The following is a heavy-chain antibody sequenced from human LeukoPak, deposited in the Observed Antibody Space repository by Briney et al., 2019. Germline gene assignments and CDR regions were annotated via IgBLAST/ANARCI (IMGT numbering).Heavy chain of an antibody. V-gene: IGHV4-31*03. CDR2: IYYSGST. D-gene: IGHD4-17*01. Sequence: SETLSLTCTVSGGSISGSSYYWGWIRQHPGKGLEWIGYIYYSGSTYYNPSLKSRVTISVDTSKNQFSLKLSSVTAADTAVYYCASYSTTVTTYGMDVWGQGTTVTVSS. CDR3: ASYSTTVTTYGMDV. CDR1: GGSISGSSYY. J-gene: IGHJ6*02.